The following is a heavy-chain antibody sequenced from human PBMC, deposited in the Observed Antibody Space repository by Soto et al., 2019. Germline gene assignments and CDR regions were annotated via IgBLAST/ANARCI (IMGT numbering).Heavy chain of an antibody. V-gene: IGHV3-30*02. CDR2: IWYDGSNK. Sequence: PGGSLRLSCAASGFTFSSYGMHWVRQAPGKGLEWVAVIWYDGSNKYYADSVKGRLIISRDNSKDTLYLQMNSLGPDDTAVYFCAKARVRIVGANSFDYWGQGTPVTVSS. J-gene: IGHJ4*02. CDR1: GFTFSSYG. CDR3: AKARVRIVGANSFDY. D-gene: IGHD1-26*01.